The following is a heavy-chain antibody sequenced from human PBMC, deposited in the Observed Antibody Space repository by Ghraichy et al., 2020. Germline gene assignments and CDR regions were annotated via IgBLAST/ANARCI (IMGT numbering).Heavy chain of an antibody. V-gene: IGHV2-70*01. Sequence: SGPTLVKPTQTLTLTCTFSGFSLSTSGMCVSWIRQPPGKALEWLALIDWDDDKYYSTSLKTRLTISKDTSKNQVVLTMTNMDPVDTATYYCARTMNKYYYDSNGYYNWGQVTLVTVSS. J-gene: IGHJ4*02. CDR2: IDWDDDK. CDR1: GFSLSTSGMC. CDR3: ARTMNKYYYDSNGYYN. D-gene: IGHD3-22*01.